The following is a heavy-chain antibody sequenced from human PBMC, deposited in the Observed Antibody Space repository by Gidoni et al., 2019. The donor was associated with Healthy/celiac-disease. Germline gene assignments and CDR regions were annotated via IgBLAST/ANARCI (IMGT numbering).Heavy chain of an antibody. CDR3: ARSPFEAPTDYYYFDY. V-gene: IGHV3-48*03. CDR1: GFTFSSYE. CDR2: ISSSGSTI. D-gene: IGHD3-10*01. Sequence: EVQLVASGGGLVQPGGSLRLSCAASGFTFSSYEMNWVRQAPGKGLEWVSYISSSGSTIYYADSVKGRFTISRDNAKNSLYLQMNSLRAEDTAVYYCARSPFEAPTDYYYFDYWGQGTLVTVSS. J-gene: IGHJ4*02.